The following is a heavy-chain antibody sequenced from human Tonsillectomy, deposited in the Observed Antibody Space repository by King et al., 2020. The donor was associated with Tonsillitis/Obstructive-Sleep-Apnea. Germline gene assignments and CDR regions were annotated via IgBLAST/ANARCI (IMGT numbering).Heavy chain of an antibody. J-gene: IGHJ6*02. CDR1: GFTFSSYA. D-gene: IGHD3-3*01. Sequence: VQLVESGGGLVQPGGSLRLSCAASGFTFSSYAMSWVRQAPGKGLEWVSAISGSGGSTYYADSVKGRFTISRDNSQNTLYLQMNSLRAEETAVYYCAKAVTIIVEYSYYGMVVWGQGTTVTVSS. V-gene: IGHV3-23*04. CDR2: ISGSGGST. CDR3: AKAVTIIVEYSYYGMVV.